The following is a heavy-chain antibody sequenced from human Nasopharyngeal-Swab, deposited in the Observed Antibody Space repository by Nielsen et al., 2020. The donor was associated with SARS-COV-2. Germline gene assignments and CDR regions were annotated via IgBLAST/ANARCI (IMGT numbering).Heavy chain of an antibody. J-gene: IGHJ4*02. D-gene: IGHD3-16*01. CDR3: ARDGYYDYVWGSSTSYFDY. CDR2: INAGNGNT. Sequence: WVRQAPGQRLERMGWINAGNGNTKYSQKFQGRVTITRDTSASTAYMDLSSLRSEDTAVYYCARDGYYDYVWGSSTSYFDYWGQGTLVTVSS. V-gene: IGHV1-3*01.